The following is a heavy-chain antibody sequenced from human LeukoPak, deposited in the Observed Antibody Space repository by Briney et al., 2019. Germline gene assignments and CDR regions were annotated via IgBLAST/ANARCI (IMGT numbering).Heavy chain of an antibody. V-gene: IGHV1-69*04. D-gene: IGHD1-26*01. CDR2: IIPILGIA. Sequence: SVKVSCKASGGTFSSYAISWVRQAPGQGLEWMGRIIPILGIANYAQKLQGRVTMTTDTSTSTAYMELRSLRSDDTAVYYCAREGREVKQNWFDPWGQGTLVTVSS. J-gene: IGHJ5*02. CDR1: GGTFSSYA. CDR3: AREGREVKQNWFDP.